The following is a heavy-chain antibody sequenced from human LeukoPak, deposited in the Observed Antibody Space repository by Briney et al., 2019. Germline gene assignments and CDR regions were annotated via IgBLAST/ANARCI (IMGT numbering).Heavy chain of an antibody. Sequence: GGSLRLSCAASGFTFSSYAMSWVRQGQGKGPEWVSSISDHGNSTYTAASVKGRFTISRDNSKNTLYLQMNSLRAEDTAVYYCAKDLIYSSSWSDNWGQGALVTVSS. CDR1: GFTFSSYA. CDR3: AKDLIYSSSWSDN. V-gene: IGHV3-23*01. J-gene: IGHJ1*01. D-gene: IGHD6-13*01. CDR2: ISDHGNST.